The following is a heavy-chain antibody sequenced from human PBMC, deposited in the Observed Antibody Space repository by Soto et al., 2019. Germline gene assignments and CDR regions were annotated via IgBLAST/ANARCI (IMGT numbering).Heavy chain of an antibody. D-gene: IGHD4-4*01. CDR2: FSGSGRNI. CDR1: GFTFSTHA. CDR3: AKAVELTTIIGTLKYFDN. V-gene: IGHV3-23*01. J-gene: IGHJ4*01. Sequence: GGSLRLSCVASGFTFSTHAMSWVRQVPWKGLEWVSTFSGSGRNIYYGESVKGRFTISRDDPKNTLYLDMNSLRVEDTAVYYCAKAVELTTIIGTLKYFDNWGHGTPVPVSP.